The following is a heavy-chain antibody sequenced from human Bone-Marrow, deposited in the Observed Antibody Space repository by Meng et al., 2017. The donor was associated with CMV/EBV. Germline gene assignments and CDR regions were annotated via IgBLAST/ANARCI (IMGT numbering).Heavy chain of an antibody. CDR1: GFTFSSYG. V-gene: IGHV3-30*02. D-gene: IGHD2-2*01. J-gene: IGHJ1*01. CDR2: IRYDGSNK. CDR3: AKDLSIVVVPAAKTEYFQH. Sequence: LSLTCAASGFTFSSYGMHWVRQAPGKGLEWVAFIRYDGSNKYYADSVKGRFTISRDNSKNTLYLQMNSLRAEDTAVYYCAKDLSIVVVPAAKTEYFQHWGQGTLVTVSS.